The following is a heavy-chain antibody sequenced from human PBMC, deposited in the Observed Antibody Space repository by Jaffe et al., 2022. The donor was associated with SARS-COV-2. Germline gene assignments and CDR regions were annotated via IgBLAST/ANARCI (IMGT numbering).Heavy chain of an antibody. D-gene: IGHD2-15*01. CDR3: AREAGYCSGGSCNSADY. J-gene: IGHJ4*02. CDR2: IYSGGST. V-gene: IGHV3-66*02. Sequence: EVQVVESGGGLVQPGGSLRLSCAASGFTVSSNYMSWVRQAPGKGLEWVSVIYSGGSTYYADSVKGRFTISRDNSKNTLYLQMNSLRTEDTAVYYCAREAGYCSGGSCNSADYWGQGTLVTVSS. CDR1: GFTVSSNY.